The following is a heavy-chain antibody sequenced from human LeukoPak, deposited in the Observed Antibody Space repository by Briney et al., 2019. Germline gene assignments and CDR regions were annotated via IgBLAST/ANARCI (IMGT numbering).Heavy chain of an antibody. Sequence: SETLSLTCAVYGGSFSGYYWSWIRQPPGKGLERIGEINHSGSTNYNPSLKSRVTISVDTSKNQFSLKLSSVTAADTAVYYCAISSIGNLYYYYYMDVWGKGTTVTVSS. CDR2: INHSGST. V-gene: IGHV4-34*01. CDR1: GGSFSGYY. D-gene: IGHD6-6*01. J-gene: IGHJ6*03. CDR3: AISSIGNLYYYYYMDV.